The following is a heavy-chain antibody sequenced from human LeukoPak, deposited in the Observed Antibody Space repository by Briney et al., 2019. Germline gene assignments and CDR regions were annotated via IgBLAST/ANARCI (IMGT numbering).Heavy chain of an antibody. CDR3: ARDQGDILTGYFLAFAN. J-gene: IGHJ4*02. Sequence: ASVKVSCKASGCTFAGYYMHWVRQAPGQGLEWMGWINPNSGGTNYAQKFQGRVTMTRDTSISTAYMELSSLRSEDTAVYYCARDQGDILTGYFLAFANWGQGTLVTVSS. CDR1: GCTFAGYY. CDR2: INPNSGGT. D-gene: IGHD3-9*01. V-gene: IGHV1-2*02.